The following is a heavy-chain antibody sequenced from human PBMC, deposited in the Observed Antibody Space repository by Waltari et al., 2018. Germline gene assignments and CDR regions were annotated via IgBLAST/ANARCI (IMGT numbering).Heavy chain of an antibody. J-gene: IGHJ3*02. V-gene: IGHV3-53*01. Sequence: EVQLVASGGGAIQPGGSRGLSCASSGVTASHNLLPGVRQPPGKGLEWVSLIYSGGRTYYADSVQGRFTISRDTSKNTLQLQMNSLRGEDTAVYYCARDSARNYDYISGGHAFDIWGQGTMITVSS. D-gene: IGHD3-16*01. CDR1: GVTASHNL. CDR3: ARDSARNYDYISGGHAFDI. CDR2: IYSGGRT.